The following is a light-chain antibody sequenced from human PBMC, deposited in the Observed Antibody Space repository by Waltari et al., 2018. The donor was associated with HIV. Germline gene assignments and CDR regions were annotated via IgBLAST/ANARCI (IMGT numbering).Light chain of an antibody. J-gene: IGKJ1*01. V-gene: IGKV3-20*01. Sequence: VLTQSPGTLSLSPGERATLSCRASQSVPNNYLAWYQKKVGQAPRLLIYGASTRATDIPSRVTGSGSGADFTLTITRLEPEDFAVYYCQRYGTSPQWTFGQGTKVEIK. CDR3: QRYGTSPQWT. CDR1: QSVPNNY. CDR2: GAS.